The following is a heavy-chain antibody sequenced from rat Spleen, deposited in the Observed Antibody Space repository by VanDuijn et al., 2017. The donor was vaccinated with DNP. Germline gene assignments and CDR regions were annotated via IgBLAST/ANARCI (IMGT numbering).Heavy chain of an antibody. D-gene: IGHD1-2*01. V-gene: IGHV3-3*01. CDR3: ARSEAAISTFAY. J-gene: IGHJ3*01. CDR2: ITSAGST. Sequence: EVQLQESGPGLVKTSQSLSLTCSVTGYSITSSYRWNWIRKFPGTKLEWMGYITSAGSTNYNPSLKSLISITRDTSKNQFFLQVNSVTTEDTATYYCARSEAAISTFAYWGQGTLVTVSS. CDR1: GYSITSSYR.